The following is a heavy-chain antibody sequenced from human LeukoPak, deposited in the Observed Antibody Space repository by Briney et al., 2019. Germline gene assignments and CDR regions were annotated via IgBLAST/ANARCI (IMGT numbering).Heavy chain of an antibody. CDR1: GFTFSSYE. J-gene: IGHJ4*02. D-gene: IGHD3-22*01. V-gene: IGHV3-48*03. CDR3: AKDSSVFHYDSRSLDY. Sequence: GGSLRLSCAASGFTFSSYEMNWVRQAPRKGLEWVSYISSSGSTIYYADSVKGRFTISRDNAKNSLYLQMNSLRAEDTAVYYCAKDSSVFHYDSRSLDYWGQGTLVTVSS. CDR2: ISSSGSTI.